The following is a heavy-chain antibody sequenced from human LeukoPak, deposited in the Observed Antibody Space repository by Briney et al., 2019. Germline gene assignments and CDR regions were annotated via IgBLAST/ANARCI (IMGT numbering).Heavy chain of an antibody. CDR2: IIPIFGTA. CDR3: AREACSSTSCYGFDY. V-gene: IGHV1-69*05. D-gene: IGHD2-2*01. Sequence: SVKVSCKASGGTFSSYAISWVRQAPGQGLEWMGGIIPIFGTANYAQKFQGRVTITTDESTSTAYMELSSLRSEDTAVYSCAREACSSTSCYGFDYWGQGTLVTVSS. CDR1: GGTFSSYA. J-gene: IGHJ4*02.